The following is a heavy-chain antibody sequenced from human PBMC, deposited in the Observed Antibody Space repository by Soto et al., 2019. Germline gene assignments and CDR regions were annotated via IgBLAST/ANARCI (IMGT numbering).Heavy chain of an antibody. CDR3: ARAGAVNWFDP. CDR2: IYYSGRT. J-gene: IGHJ5*02. Sequence: SETLSLTCAVYGGSFSGYYWSWIRQHPGKGLEWIGYIYYSGRTYHNPSLKSRITISVDTSKNQFSLKLSSVTAADTAVYYCARAGAVNWFDPWGQGTLVTVSS. V-gene: IGHV4-31*11. CDR1: GGSFSGYY.